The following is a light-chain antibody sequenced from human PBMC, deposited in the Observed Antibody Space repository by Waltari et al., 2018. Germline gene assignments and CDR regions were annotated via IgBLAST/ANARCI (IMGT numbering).Light chain of an antibody. J-gene: IGLJ3*02. CDR2: RKT. CDR3: KVWDSRTAWV. Sequence: SYELTLPLSQSEALEQSGRITSGGYKICRKNGHWYQQQPRQGPVRVYYRKTDRPSGLLKRVSGTNSGDTATLSIGSASGGEEAVYYCKVWDSRTAWVFGGGTKLTVL. V-gene: IGLV3-9*01. CDR1: KICRKN.